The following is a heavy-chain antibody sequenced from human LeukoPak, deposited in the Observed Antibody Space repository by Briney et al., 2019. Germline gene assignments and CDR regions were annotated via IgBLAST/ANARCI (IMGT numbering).Heavy chain of an antibody. J-gene: IGHJ3*02. Sequence: SGPTLVXPTQTLTLTCTFSGFSLSTSGMRVSWIRQPPGKALEWLARIDWDDDKFYSTSLKTRLTISKDTSKNQVVLTMTNMDPVDTATYYCARSRGYCSSTSCLDAFDIWGQGTMVTVSS. V-gene: IGHV2-70*04. CDR2: IDWDDDK. CDR1: GFSLSTSGMR. D-gene: IGHD2-2*01. CDR3: ARSRGYCSSTSCLDAFDI.